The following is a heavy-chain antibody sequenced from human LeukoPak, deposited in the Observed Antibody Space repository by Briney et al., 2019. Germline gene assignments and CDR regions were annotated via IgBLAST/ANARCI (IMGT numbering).Heavy chain of an antibody. CDR2: ISGRGGST. CDR3: AKVAAAGAGLFDY. Sequence: PGGSLRLSCAAAGFNFSSYAMSWVRQAPGEGLEWVSAISGRGGSTYYADSVKGRLTISRDNSKNTLYMQMNSLRAEDTAVYYCAKVAAAGAGLFDYWGQGTLVTVSS. J-gene: IGHJ4*02. CDR1: GFNFSSYA. V-gene: IGHV3-23*01. D-gene: IGHD6-13*01.